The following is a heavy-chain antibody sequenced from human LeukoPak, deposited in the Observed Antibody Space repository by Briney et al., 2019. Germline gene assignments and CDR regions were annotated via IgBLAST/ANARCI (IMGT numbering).Heavy chain of an antibody. CDR3: AKDLAGYCSGGSCSG. CDR1: GFTFSSYG. D-gene: IGHD2-15*01. J-gene: IGHJ4*02. CDR2: IRYDGSNK. Sequence: GGSLRLSCAASGFTFSSYGMHWVRQAPGKGLEWVAFIRYDGSNKYYADSVKGRFTISRDNSKNTLYLQMNSLRAEDTAVYYCAKDLAGYCSGGSCSGWGQGTLVTVSS. V-gene: IGHV3-30*02.